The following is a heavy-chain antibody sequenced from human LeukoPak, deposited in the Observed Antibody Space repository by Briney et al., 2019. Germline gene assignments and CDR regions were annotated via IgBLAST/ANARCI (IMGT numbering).Heavy chain of an antibody. D-gene: IGHD3-9*01. CDR1: GFTFSNYA. CDR3: ARGPDYDILADYFDY. CDR2: ISYDGSNK. Sequence: GGSLRLSCAASGFTFSNYALHWVRQAPGKGLEWVAVISYDGSNKFYADSVRGRFTISRDNSKNTLFLQMNSLRPEDAAVYYCARGPDYDILADYFDYWGQGTLVTVSS. V-gene: IGHV3-30*04. J-gene: IGHJ4*02.